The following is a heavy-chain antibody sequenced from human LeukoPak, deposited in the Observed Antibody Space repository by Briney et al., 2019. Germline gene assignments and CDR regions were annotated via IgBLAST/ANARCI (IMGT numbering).Heavy chain of an antibody. V-gene: IGHV1-3*01. CDR1: GYTFTSYA. Sequence: ASAKVSGKASGYTFTSYALHWVRQAPGQRLEWMGWISAGNGNTKYSQNFQGRVTITRDTSASTVYMELSSLRSGDTAVYYCAREVVGPTSRYFDYWGQGTLVTVSS. J-gene: IGHJ4*02. CDR3: AREVVGPTSRYFDY. D-gene: IGHD1-26*01. CDR2: ISAGNGNT.